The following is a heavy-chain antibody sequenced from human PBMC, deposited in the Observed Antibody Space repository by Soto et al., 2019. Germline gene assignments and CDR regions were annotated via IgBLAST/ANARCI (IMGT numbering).Heavy chain of an antibody. D-gene: IGHD5-12*01. CDR2: LYGSGGGI. Sequence: PGGSLRLSCAASGFTFSSYAMIWIRQVPGKGLEWVSGLYGSGGGIHYADSVKGRFTISRDNSAYSVYLQMNDLRVEDSAVYYCAKDAASLDGVWLAHDWGQGTAVTVSS. CDR1: GFTFSSYA. J-gene: IGHJ4*02. CDR3: AKDAASLDGVWLAHD. V-gene: IGHV3-23*01.